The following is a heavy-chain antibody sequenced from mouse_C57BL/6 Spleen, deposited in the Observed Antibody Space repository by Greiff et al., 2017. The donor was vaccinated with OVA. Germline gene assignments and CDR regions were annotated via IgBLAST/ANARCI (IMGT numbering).Heavy chain of an antibody. CDR3: ARVGSNYVDG. CDR1: GYAFSSSC. D-gene: IGHD2-5*01. J-gene: IGHJ3*01. Sequence: VQLVESGAELVKPGASVKMSCKASGYAFSSSCMNWVKQRPGQGLEWIGRIYPGDGDTDYNGKFKGKATLTADKSSSTAYMQLCSLTSEDSAVYVWARVGSNYVDGWGKGTLVTVSA. V-gene: IGHV1-82*01. CDR2: IYPGDGDT.